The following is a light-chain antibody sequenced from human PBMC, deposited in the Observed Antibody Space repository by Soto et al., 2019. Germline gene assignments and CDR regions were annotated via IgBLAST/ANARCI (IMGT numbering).Light chain of an antibody. Sequence: QSALTQPASVSGSPGQSITISCSGTSSDVGDYNYVSWYQQYSGKAPKLMIYEVTYRPSGVSDRFSGSKSGSTASLTISGLQPEDEADYYCTSFTSSSTLVFGGGPKLTVL. CDR3: TSFTSSSTLV. J-gene: IGLJ2*01. CDR1: SSDVGDYNY. CDR2: EVT. V-gene: IGLV2-14*01.